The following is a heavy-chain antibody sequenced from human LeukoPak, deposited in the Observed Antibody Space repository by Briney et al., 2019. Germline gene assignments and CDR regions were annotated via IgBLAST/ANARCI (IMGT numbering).Heavy chain of an antibody. CDR3: ARRWYSSSWYRGREYFQH. D-gene: IGHD6-13*01. V-gene: IGHV4-34*01. J-gene: IGHJ1*01. Sequence: PSETLSLTCAVYGGSFSGYYWSWIRQPPGKGLEWIGEINHSGSTNYNPSLKSRVTISVDTSKNQFSLKLSSVTAADTAVYYCARRWYSSSWYRGREYFQHWGQGTLVTVSS. CDR1: GGSFSGYY. CDR2: INHSGST.